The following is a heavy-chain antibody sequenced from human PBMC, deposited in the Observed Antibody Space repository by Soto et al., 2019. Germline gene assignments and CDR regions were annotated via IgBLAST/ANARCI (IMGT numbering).Heavy chain of an antibody. J-gene: IGHJ6*02. V-gene: IGHV4-61*01. CDR3: ARLVQKEGGILSNYYYGVDV. CDR1: GGSVSSGYYY. CDR2: IDYSGSA. Sequence: QAQLQESGPGLVKPSETLSLTCTVSGGSVSSGYYYWSWIRQAPGKALAWIGYIDYSGSANYNPSLKSRVNKSVDTSKNQFSLKLGSVPAADTAVYYCARLVQKEGGILSNYYYGVDVWGQGTTVTVSS. D-gene: IGHD2-2*01.